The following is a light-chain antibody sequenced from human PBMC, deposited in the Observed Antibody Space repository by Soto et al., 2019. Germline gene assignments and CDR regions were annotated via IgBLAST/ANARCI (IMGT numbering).Light chain of an antibody. CDR1: QSVLYSSNNKNY. CDR2: WAS. V-gene: IGKV4-1*01. J-gene: IGKJ1*01. CDR3: QQYFRPWT. Sequence: DIVMTQSPDSLAVSLGERATINCKSSQSVLYSSNNKNYLAWYQQKPGQPPKLLIYWASTRESGVPDRFSGSGSGRDFTLTISSLQAEDVAVEYGQQYFRPWTFGQGTKVEVK.